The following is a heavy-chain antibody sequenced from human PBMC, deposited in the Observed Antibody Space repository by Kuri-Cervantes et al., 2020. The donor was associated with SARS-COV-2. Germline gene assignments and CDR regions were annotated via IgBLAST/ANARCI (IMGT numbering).Heavy chain of an antibody. J-gene: IGHJ5*02. Sequence: ASVKVSCKASGYTFTGYYMHWVRQAPGQGLEWMGWINPNSGGTNYAQKFQGRVTMTRDTSISTAYMELSRLRSEDTAVYYCARGIQLWLSTSSRFDPWGQGTLVTVSS. V-gene: IGHV1-2*02. CDR1: GYTFTGYY. D-gene: IGHD5-18*01. CDR3: ARGIQLWLSTSSRFDP. CDR2: INPNSGGT.